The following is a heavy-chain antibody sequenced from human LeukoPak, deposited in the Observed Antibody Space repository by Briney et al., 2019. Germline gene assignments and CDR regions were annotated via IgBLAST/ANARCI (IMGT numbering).Heavy chain of an antibody. V-gene: IGHV3-23*01. CDR2: ISGSGGST. J-gene: IGHJ4*02. Sequence: GGSLRLSCAASGFTFSSYAISWVRQAPGKGLEWVSAISGSGGSTYYADSVKGRFTISRDNSKNTLYLQMNSLRAEDTAVYYCAKDLGPPHYYDSSGYDSYFDYWGQGTLVTVSS. CDR1: GFTFSSYA. D-gene: IGHD3-22*01. CDR3: AKDLGPPHYYDSSGYDSYFDY.